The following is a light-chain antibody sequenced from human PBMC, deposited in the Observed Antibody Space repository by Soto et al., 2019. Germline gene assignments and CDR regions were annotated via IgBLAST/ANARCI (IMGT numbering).Light chain of an antibody. Sequence: QSVLTQPPSVSGAPGQTVTICCTGIRSNIGADYDVHWYQQVPGAAPKLLIYGNWNRPSGVPDRFSGSKSVASASLAITGLQAEDDADYYCQSYDVTLDAWVFGGGTKVTVL. CDR1: RSNIGADYD. V-gene: IGLV1-40*01. CDR3: QSYDVTLDAWV. J-gene: IGLJ3*02. CDR2: GNW.